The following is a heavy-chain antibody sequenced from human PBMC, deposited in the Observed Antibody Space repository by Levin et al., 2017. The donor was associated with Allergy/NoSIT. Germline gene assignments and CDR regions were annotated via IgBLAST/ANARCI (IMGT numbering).Heavy chain of an antibody. V-gene: IGHV3-74*01. J-gene: IGHJ4*02. D-gene: IGHD2-2*01. CDR1: GFTFSRRW. CDR3: ARGDCSATSCLGY. CDR2: INNDGSST. Sequence: QPGGSLRLSCAASGFTFSRRWMHWVRQAPGKGLEWVSQINNDGSSTNYADSVKGRFTISRDNARNTLFLQISNLRAEDTAVYYCARGDCSATSCLGYWGQGTLVTVSS.